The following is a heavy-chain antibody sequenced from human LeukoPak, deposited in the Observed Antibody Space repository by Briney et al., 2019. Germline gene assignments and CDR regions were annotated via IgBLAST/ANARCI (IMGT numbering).Heavy chain of an antibody. CDR3: ARAFSSGWYPYSIGGLWFDY. J-gene: IGHJ4*02. Sequence: PSETLSLTCTVSGGSISSYYWSWFRQPPGKGLEWIGNIYYTGSTNYNPSLKSRVTISVDTSKNQFSLKLSSVTAADTAVYYCARAFSSGWYPYSIGGLWFDYWGQGTLVTVSS. CDR2: IYYTGST. D-gene: IGHD6-19*01. CDR1: GGSISSYY. V-gene: IGHV4-59*01.